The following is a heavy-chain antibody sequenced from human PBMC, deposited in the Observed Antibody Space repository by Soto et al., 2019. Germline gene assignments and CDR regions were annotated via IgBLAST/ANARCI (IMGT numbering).Heavy chain of an antibody. V-gene: IGHV3-9*01. CDR3: AKDNRADRGAFDY. J-gene: IGHJ4*02. D-gene: IGHD1-26*01. CDR1: GFTFDDFA. Sequence: EVQLVESGGGLVQPGRSLRLSCAASGFTFDDFAMHWVRQAPGKGLEWVSGISWNSAMRGYADSVKGRFTISRDNTKNSLYLQMSSPRPEATALYFCAKDNRADRGAFDYWGQGTLASVSS. CDR2: ISWNSAMR.